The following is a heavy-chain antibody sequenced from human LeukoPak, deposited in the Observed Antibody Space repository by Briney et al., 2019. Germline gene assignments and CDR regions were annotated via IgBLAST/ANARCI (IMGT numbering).Heavy chain of an antibody. V-gene: IGHV4-59*01. Sequence: SETLSLTCTVSGGSLSSYYWSWIRQPPGKGLEWIGYIYYSGSTNYNPSLKSRVTISVDTSKNQFSLKLSSVTAADTAVYYCARAGDYYDSSGYYIDAFDIWGQGTMVTVSS. D-gene: IGHD3-22*01. J-gene: IGHJ3*02. CDR3: ARAGDYYDSSGYYIDAFDI. CDR2: IYYSGST. CDR1: GGSLSSYY.